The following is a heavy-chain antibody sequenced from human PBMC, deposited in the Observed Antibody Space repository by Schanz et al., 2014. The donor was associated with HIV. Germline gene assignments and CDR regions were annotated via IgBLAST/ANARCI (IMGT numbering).Heavy chain of an antibody. CDR3: ARTSRIVIPDRDPRLSYLYGMDV. J-gene: IGHJ6*02. CDR2: ISSSGSTI. Sequence: VQLVESGGGLIQPGGSLRLSCAASGFSVTQGYISWVRQAPGKGLEWVSYISSSGSTIYYADSVKGRFTISRDNAKNSLYLQMNSLRADDTAVYYCARTSRIVIPDRDPRLSYLYGMDVWGQGTTVTVSS. D-gene: IGHD1-26*01. CDR1: GFSVTQGY. V-gene: IGHV3-11*04.